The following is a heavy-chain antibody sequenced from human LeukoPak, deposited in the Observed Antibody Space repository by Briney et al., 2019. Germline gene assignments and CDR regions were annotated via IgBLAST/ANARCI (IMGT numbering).Heavy chain of an antibody. D-gene: IGHD3-10*01. CDR1: GFTFSSYA. CDR3: ARARPMVRGVINRYGMDV. CDR2: ISYDGSNK. V-gene: IGHV3-30*04. J-gene: IGHJ6*04. Sequence: GGSLRLSCAASGFTFSSYAMHWVRQAPGKGLEWVAVISYDGSNKYYADSVKGRFTISRDSSKNTLYLQMNSLRAEDTAVYYCARARPMVRGVINRYGMDVWGKGTTVTVSS.